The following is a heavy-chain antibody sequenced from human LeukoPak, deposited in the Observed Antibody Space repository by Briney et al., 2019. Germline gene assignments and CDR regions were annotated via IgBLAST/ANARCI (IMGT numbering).Heavy chain of an antibody. CDR3: ARETYSSSWNYYYMDV. CDR2: ISAYNGNT. V-gene: IGHV1-18*01. Sequence: ASVKVCCKASGYTFTSYGISWVRQAPGQGLEWMGWISAYNGNTNYAQKLQGRVTVTTDTSTSTAYMELRSLRSDDTAVYYCARETYSSSWNYYYMDVWGKGTTVTVSS. CDR1: GYTFTSYG. D-gene: IGHD6-13*01. J-gene: IGHJ6*03.